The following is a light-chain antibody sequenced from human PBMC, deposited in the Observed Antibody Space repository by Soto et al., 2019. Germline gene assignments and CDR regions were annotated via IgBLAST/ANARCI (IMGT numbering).Light chain of an antibody. Sequence: QSALTQPASVSGSPGQSITISCTGTSSDVGGYNYVSWHQQHPGKAPKLMIYEVSNRPSGVSNRFSGSKSGNTASLTISGLQAEDEADYYCSSYTSYTSWVFGGGTKLTVL. CDR2: EVS. J-gene: IGLJ3*02. CDR3: SSYTSYTSWV. V-gene: IGLV2-14*01. CDR1: SSDVGGYNY.